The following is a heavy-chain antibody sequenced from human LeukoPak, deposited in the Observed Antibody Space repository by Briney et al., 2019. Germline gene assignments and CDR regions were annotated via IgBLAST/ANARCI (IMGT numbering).Heavy chain of an antibody. J-gene: IGHJ3*02. CDR1: GGTFSSYA. CDR3: ARARTYYYDSSGYSLAWDI. V-gene: IGHV1-69*04. CDR2: IIPILGIA. Sequence: VASVKVSCKASGGTFSSYAISWVRQAPGQGLEWMGRIIPILGIANYALKFQGRVTITADKSTSTAYMELSSLRSEDTAVYYCARARTYYYDSSGYSLAWDIWGQGTMVTVSS. D-gene: IGHD3-22*01.